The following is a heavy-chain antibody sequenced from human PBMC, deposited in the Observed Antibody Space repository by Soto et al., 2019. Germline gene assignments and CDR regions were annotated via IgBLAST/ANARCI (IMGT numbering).Heavy chain of an antibody. D-gene: IGHD3-10*01. Sequence: GGSLRLSCAASGFTVSSKYMSWVRQAPGKGLEWVSIIRSGSHIYYADSVKGRFTISRDNAKNSLYLQMNSLRAEDTAVYYCATYPRYIGELWSRNYYYYYYMDVWGKGTTVTVSS. J-gene: IGHJ6*03. CDR1: GFTVSSKY. CDR2: IRSGSHI. CDR3: ATYPRYIGELWSRNYYYYYYMDV. V-gene: IGHV3-21*01.